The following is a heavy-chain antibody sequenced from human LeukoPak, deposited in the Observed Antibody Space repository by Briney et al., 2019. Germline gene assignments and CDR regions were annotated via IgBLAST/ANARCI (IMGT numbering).Heavy chain of an antibody. CDR2: IYPGDSDT. Sequence: GESLKISCKGSGYIFTNSWIAWVRQMPGKGLEWMGIIYPGDSDTRYSPSFGGQVTISADKSISTAYLQWSSLKASDTAMYYCARPLGLEMATAGFGYWGQGTLVTVSS. CDR1: GYIFTNSW. CDR3: ARPLGLEMATAGFGY. D-gene: IGHD5-24*01. V-gene: IGHV5-51*01. J-gene: IGHJ4*02.